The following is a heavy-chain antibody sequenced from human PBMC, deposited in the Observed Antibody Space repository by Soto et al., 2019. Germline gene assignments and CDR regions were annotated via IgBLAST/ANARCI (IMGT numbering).Heavy chain of an antibody. J-gene: IGHJ4*02. CDR2: ISYDGSNK. Sequence: RGSLRLSCASSGFTFSIYGMHWVRQAPGKGLEWVAVISYDGSNKDYADSVKGRFTISRDNSKNTLYLQMNSLRAEDTAVYYCAKVGVLLDFDYWGQGTMVTVSS. CDR3: AKVGVLLDFDY. CDR1: GFTFSIYG. V-gene: IGHV3-30*18. D-gene: IGHD2-8*01.